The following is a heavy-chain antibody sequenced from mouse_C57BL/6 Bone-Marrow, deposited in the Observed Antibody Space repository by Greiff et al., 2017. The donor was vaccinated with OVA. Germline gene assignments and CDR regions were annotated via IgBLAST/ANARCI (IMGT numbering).Heavy chain of an antibody. CDR3: TTLPLAWFAY. V-gene: IGHV14-4*01. Sequence: EVQLQESGAELVRPGASVKLSCTASGFNIKDDYMHWVKQRPEQGLEWIGWIDPENGDTEYASKFQGKATITADTSSNTAYLQLSSLTSEDTAVYYCTTLPLAWFAYWGQGTLVTVSA. CDR2: IDPENGDT. CDR1: GFNIKDDY. J-gene: IGHJ3*01.